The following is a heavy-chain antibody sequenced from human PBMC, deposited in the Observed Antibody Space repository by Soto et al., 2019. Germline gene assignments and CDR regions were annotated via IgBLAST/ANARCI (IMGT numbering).Heavy chain of an antibody. CDR3: ARDELDCSKGGCCTAYYFDY. CDR1: GYTFTTYG. Sequence: ASVKVSCKASGYTFTTYGINWVRQAPGQGLEWLGWISTFNGNTNYAQKVQGRVTLTTDTATSTAYMELRSLTSDDSAVYYCARDELDCSKGGCCTAYYFDYWGQGTLVTVSS. CDR2: ISTFNGNT. V-gene: IGHV1-18*04. D-gene: IGHD2-8*01. J-gene: IGHJ4*02.